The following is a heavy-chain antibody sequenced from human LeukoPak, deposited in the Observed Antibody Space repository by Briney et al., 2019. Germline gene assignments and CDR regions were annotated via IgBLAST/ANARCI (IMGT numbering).Heavy chain of an antibody. D-gene: IGHD3-10*01. CDR2: IYTSGTT. V-gene: IGHV4-61*02. CDR3: ARAIWFGEGHDY. CDR1: GDSISSDNYF. Sequence: SETLSLTCTVSGDSISSDNYFWSWIRQPAGKGLEWIGRIYTSGTTNYNPSLKSRVTISLDTSKNHFSLKLSSVTAADTAVYYCARAIWFGEGHDYWGQGTLVTVSS. J-gene: IGHJ4*02.